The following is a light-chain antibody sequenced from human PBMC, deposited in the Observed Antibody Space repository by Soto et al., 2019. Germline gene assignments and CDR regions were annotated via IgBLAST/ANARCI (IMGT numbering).Light chain of an antibody. CDR2: GAS. CDR3: HQYGSSPWT. Sequence: NMLKQCGGPMFKKKEERATLSCRASQSVSSSYLAWYQQKPGQAPRLLIYGASSRATGIPDRFSGSGSGTDFTLTIIILFPQNTAFYYCHQYGSSPWTFLQGTKV. CDR1: QSVSSSY. V-gene: IGKV3-20*01. J-gene: IGKJ1*01.